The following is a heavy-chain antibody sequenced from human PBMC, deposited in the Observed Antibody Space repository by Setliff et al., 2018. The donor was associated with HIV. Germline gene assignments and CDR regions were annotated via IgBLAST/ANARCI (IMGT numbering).Heavy chain of an antibody. Sequence: ASVKVSCKASGYSFTGYYMHWARQAPGQGLEWMGWINPNSGGTNYAQNFQGGVTMTRDTSISKAYMELSSLTSDDTAVYYCARDESIFGVAISDYWGQGTLVTVS. J-gene: IGHJ4*02. CDR1: GYSFTGYY. D-gene: IGHD3-3*01. CDR3: ARDESIFGVAISDY. V-gene: IGHV1-2*02. CDR2: INPNSGGT.